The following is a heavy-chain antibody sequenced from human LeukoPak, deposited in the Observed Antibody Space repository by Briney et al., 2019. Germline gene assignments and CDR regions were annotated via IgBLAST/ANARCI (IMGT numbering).Heavy chain of an antibody. Sequence: GGSLRLSCAASGFSFSKNDMHWVRQRTGKGLEWVSGIGSTGDTNYLGSVKGRFTISRETAKNSLYLQMNSLRAEDTAVYYCARESGLSLWDGDYYHYYYYDMDVWGQGTTVTVSS. CDR3: ARESGLSLWDGDYYHYYYYDMDV. V-gene: IGHV3-13*01. CDR1: GFSFSKND. CDR2: IGSTGDT. J-gene: IGHJ6*02. D-gene: IGHD4-17*01.